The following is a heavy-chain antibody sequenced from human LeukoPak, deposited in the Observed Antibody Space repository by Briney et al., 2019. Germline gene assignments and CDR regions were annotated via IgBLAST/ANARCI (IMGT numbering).Heavy chain of an antibody. V-gene: IGHV3-23*01. Sequence: PGGSLRLSCAASGFTFSSYAMSWVRQAPGKGLEWVSAISGSGGSTYYADSVKGRFTISRDNSKNTLYLQMNSLRAEDTAVYYCATNGAFGEKRGPLYYFDYWGQGTLVTVSS. CDR3: ATNGAFGEKRGPLYYFDY. CDR1: GFTFSSYA. J-gene: IGHJ4*02. D-gene: IGHD3-10*01. CDR2: ISGSGGST.